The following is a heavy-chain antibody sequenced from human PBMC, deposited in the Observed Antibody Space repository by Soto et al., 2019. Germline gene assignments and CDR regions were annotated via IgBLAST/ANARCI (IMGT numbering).Heavy chain of an antibody. CDR1: GYTFTSYY. CDR3: AREIYDYVWGSYRYVTSPSDAFDI. CDR2: INPSGGST. V-gene: IGHV1-46*01. D-gene: IGHD3-16*02. J-gene: IGHJ3*02. Sequence: GASVKVSCKASGYTFTSYYMHWVRQAPGQGLEWMGIINPSGGSTSYAQKFQGRVTMTRDTSTSTVYMELSSLRSEDTAVYYCAREIYDYVWGSYRYVTSPSDAFDIWAQGKMGTVS.